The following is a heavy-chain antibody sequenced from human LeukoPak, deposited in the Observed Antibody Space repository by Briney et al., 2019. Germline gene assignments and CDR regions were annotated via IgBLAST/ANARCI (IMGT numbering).Heavy chain of an antibody. Sequence: PGGSLRLSCSASRFLFGAYAMGWVRQAPGKGLEWVSAISGSGGSTYYADSVKGRFTISRDNSKNTLYLQMSSLRAEDTAVYYCAKYSSSWYYYYYYMDVWGKGTTVTVSS. CDR1: RFLFGAYA. V-gene: IGHV3-23*01. CDR3: AKYSSSWYYYYYYMDV. D-gene: IGHD6-13*01. J-gene: IGHJ6*03. CDR2: ISGSGGST.